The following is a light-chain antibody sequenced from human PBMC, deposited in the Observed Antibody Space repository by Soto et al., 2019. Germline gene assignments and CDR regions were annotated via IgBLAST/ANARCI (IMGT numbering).Light chain of an antibody. CDR1: QSLLFSSNNKNY. CDR2: WAS. V-gene: IGKV4-1*01. J-gene: IGKJ2*01. Sequence: DIVMTQSPDSLAVSLGERATVNCKSSQSLLFSSNNKNYLAWYQQKPGHPPKLLIYWASTRESGVPDRFSGSGSGTDFTLTISSLQAEDVAVYYCQQYYSTPYTFGQGTKLEIK. CDR3: QQYYSTPYT.